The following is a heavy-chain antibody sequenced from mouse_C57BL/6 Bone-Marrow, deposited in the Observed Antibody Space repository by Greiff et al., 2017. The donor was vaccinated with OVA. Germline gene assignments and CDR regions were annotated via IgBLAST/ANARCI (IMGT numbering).Heavy chain of an antibody. CDR2: IEPNRGGT. Sequence: QSCQASGYTFTSYWMHWVKQRPGRGLEWIGRIEPNRGGTKYNEKFKSKATLTVDKPSSTAYMQLSSLTSEDSAVYYCASPYYYGSSSGYWYFDVWGTGTTVTVSS. D-gene: IGHD1-1*01. CDR3: ASPYYYGSSSGYWYFDV. CDR1: GYTFTSYW. J-gene: IGHJ1*03. V-gene: IGHV1-72*01.